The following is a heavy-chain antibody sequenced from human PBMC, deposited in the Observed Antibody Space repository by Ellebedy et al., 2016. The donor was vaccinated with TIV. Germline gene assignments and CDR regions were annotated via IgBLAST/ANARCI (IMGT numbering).Heavy chain of an antibody. CDR2: IRYDGSDK. J-gene: IGHJ5*02. CDR1: GFTFHSYG. D-gene: IGHD3-10*01. CDR3: AKVLFAFGEIESPFDP. Sequence: PGGSLRLSCAASGFTFHSYGMHWVRQAPGKGLEWVTFIRYDGSDKYYADSVKGRFTVSRDNSKNTLTLQMNGLRPDDTAVYYCAKVLFAFGEIESPFDPWGQGTLVIVSS. V-gene: IGHV3-30*02.